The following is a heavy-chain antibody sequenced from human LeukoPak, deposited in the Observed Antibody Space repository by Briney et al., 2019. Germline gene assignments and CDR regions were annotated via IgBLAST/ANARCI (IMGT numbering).Heavy chain of an antibody. CDR3: ANDPVGATDYYYYYMDV. J-gene: IGHJ6*03. V-gene: IGHV3-30*02. D-gene: IGHD1-26*01. CDR2: IRYDGSNK. Sequence: GGSLRLSCAASGFTFSSYGMHWVRQAPGKGLEWVAFIRYDGSNKYYADSVKGRFTISRDNSKNTLYLQMNSLRAEDTAVYYCANDPVGATDYYYYYMDVWGKGTTVTVSS. CDR1: GFTFSSYG.